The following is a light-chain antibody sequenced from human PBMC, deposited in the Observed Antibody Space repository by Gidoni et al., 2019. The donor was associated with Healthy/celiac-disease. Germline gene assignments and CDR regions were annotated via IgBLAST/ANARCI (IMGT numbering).Light chain of an antibody. CDR2: GAS. CDR3: QQYGSSSIT. Sequence: EIVLTQSPGTLSLSPGERATLSCRASQSVSSSYLAWYQQKPGQAPRLLIYGASSRATGIPDRFRGSGSGTDFTLTISRLEPEDCAVYYCQQYGSSSITFGQGTRLEIK. J-gene: IGKJ5*01. CDR1: QSVSSSY. V-gene: IGKV3-20*01.